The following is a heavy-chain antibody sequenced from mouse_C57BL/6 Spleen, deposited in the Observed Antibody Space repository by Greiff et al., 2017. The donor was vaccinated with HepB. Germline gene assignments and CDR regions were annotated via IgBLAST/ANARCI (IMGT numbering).Heavy chain of an antibody. Sequence: VKLVESGAELVKPGASVKISCKASGYAFSSYWMNWVKQRPGKGLEWIGQIYPGDGDTNYNGKFKGKATLTADKSSSTAYMQLSSLTSEDSAVYICARGDGNYGSYAMDYWGQGTSVTVSS. D-gene: IGHD2-1*01. CDR3: ARGDGNYGSYAMDY. CDR2: IYPGDGDT. J-gene: IGHJ4*01. CDR1: GYAFSSYW. V-gene: IGHV1-80*01.